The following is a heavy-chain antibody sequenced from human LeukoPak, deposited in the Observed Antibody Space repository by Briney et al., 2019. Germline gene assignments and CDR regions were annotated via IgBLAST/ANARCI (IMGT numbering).Heavy chain of an antibody. J-gene: IGHJ4*02. CDR3: ARGLGPMSPSLDY. V-gene: IGHV4-31*03. D-gene: IGHD3-22*01. Sequence: PSETLSLTCTVSGGSISSGGYYWSWIRQHPGKGLEWIGYIYYSGSTYYNPSLKSRVTISVDTSKNQFSLKLSSVTAADTAVYYCARGLGPMSPSLDYWGQGSLVTVSS. CDR1: GGSISSGGYY. CDR2: IYYSGST.